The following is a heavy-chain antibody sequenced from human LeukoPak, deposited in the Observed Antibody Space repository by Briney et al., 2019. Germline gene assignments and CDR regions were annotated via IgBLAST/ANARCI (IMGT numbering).Heavy chain of an antibody. D-gene: IGHD1-26*01. CDR3: ARLVGTTAAVYFNTYFDY. Sequence: PSETLSLTCTVSGGSIGSKSYYWGWIRQPPGKGLEWIGNVDYRGTTTYNPSLKSRVTISVDTSKNQFSLELRSVTAADTAVFYCARLVGTTAAVYFNTYFDYWGQGALITVSS. CDR2: VDYRGTT. V-gene: IGHV4-39*01. CDR1: GGSIGSKSYY. J-gene: IGHJ4*02.